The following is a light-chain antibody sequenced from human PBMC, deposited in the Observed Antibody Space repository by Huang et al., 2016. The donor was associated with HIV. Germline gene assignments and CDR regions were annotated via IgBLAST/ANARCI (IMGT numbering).Light chain of an antibody. CDR1: QDIANY. Sequence: DSQMTQSPSSLSASIGDRVTISCQASQDIANYLSWYQQKPGKAPKRLIYGASNLAPGVPSRFSGSGSGTDFTFTINSLQPEDVATYYCQQYDNLPITFGQGTRLEMK. J-gene: IGKJ5*01. CDR3: QQYDNLPIT. CDR2: GAS. V-gene: IGKV1-33*01.